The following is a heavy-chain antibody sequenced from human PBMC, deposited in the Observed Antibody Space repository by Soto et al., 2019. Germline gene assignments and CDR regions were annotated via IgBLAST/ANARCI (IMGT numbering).Heavy chain of an antibody. CDR3: ARVSSIAARRSYDS. CDR2: LNPHSGKA. V-gene: IGHV1-8*01. Sequence: ASVKVSCKASGYTFTIHDIHWVRQAPGQGLEWMAGLNPHSGKAAYAQRFQGRLTMTGNASTSTAYMELSGLRSEGTAMYYCARVSSIAARRSYDSWGQGTLVTVSS. J-gene: IGHJ4*02. D-gene: IGHD6-6*01. CDR1: GYTFTIHD.